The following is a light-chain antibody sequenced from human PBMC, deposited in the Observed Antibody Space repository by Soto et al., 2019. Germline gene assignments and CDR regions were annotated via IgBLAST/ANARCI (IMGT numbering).Light chain of an antibody. CDR3: SSYSTTSTLV. Sequence: QSALTQPASVSGSPGQSVTISCTGASSDVGGYDYVSWYQQHPDKAPKLIPYEVKNRPSGVSNHFSGSESGNTASLIIPGLQADDGADYYCSSYSTTSTLVFGSGTQLTVL. V-gene: IGLV2-14*01. CDR1: SSDVGGYDY. CDR2: EVK. J-gene: IGLJ1*01.